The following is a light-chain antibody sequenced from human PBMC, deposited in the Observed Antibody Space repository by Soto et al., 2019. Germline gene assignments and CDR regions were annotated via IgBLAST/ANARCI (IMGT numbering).Light chain of an antibody. CDR1: SNDVGHSSF. V-gene: IGLV2-8*01. CDR3: NAQADNGKHV. CDR2: EVS. J-gene: IGLJ1*01. Sequence: QSALTQPPFASGSPGQSVTISCAGNSNDVGHSSFISWYQQHPGKGPKLIIYEVSKRPSGVPDRFSGSKSGNTASLSVSGLQDEDEADYFCNAQADNGKHVFGTGTKVTV.